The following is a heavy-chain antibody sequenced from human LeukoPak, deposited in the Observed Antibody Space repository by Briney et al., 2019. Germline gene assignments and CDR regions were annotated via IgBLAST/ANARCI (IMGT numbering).Heavy chain of an antibody. CDR2: ISGNGGKT. V-gene: IGHV3-23*01. J-gene: IGHJ4*02. CDR1: EFTFNNYA. CDR3: AREKLSSGFFDY. D-gene: IGHD5-12*01. Sequence: PGGSLRLSCAASEFTFNNYAMSWVRQVPGKGLEWVSAISGNGGKTYYADSVKGRFTISRGNSKSTLYLQMNSLRAEDTAIYYCAREKLSSGFFDYWGQGTLVTVSS.